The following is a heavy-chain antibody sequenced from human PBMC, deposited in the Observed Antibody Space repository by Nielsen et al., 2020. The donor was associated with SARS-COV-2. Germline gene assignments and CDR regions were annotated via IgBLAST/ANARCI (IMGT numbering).Heavy chain of an antibody. V-gene: IGHV3-9*01. CDR2: ISWNSGSI. CDR3: AKDVLPVAELILDY. J-gene: IGHJ4*02. CDR1: GFTFDAYA. Sequence: GGSLRLSCAASGFTFDAYAMHWVRQAPGKGLEWVSGISWNSGSIGYADSVKGRFTISRDNAKNSLYLQMNSLRAEDTALYYCAKDVLPVAELILDYWGQGTLVTVSS. D-gene: IGHD6-19*01.